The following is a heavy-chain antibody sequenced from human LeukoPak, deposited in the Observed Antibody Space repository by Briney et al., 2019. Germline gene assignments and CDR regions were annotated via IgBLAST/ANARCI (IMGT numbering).Heavy chain of an antibody. V-gene: IGHV1-18*01. CDR1: GYTFTSYG. J-gene: IGHJ4*02. D-gene: IGHD3-22*01. Sequence: ASVKVSCKASGYTFTSYGISWVRQAPGQGLEWMGWISAYNGNTNYAQKLQGRVTMTTDTSTSTAYMELRSLRSDDTAVYYCARGSNYYDSSGSREYFDYWGQGTLVTVSS. CDR2: ISAYNGNT. CDR3: ARGSNYYDSSGSREYFDY.